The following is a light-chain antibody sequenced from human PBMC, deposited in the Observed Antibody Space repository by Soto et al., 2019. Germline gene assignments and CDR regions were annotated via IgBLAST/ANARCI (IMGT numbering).Light chain of an antibody. Sequence: QSVLTQPASVSGSLGQSITISCTGTSSDVGGYNFVSWYQQYPGKAPKLMIYEVSNRPSGISNRFSGSKSGNTASLTISGLQAEDEADYYCSSWTSSATQVLGGGTKLTVL. CDR2: EVS. J-gene: IGLJ3*02. CDR1: SSDVGGYNF. CDR3: SSWTSSATQV. V-gene: IGLV2-14*01.